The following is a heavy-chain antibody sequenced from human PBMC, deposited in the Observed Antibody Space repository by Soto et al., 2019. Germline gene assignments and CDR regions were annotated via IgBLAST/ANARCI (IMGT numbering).Heavy chain of an antibody. V-gene: IGHV1-2*04. CDR1: GYTYAGYY. D-gene: IGHD2-15*01. Sequence: GASVKVSCKASGYTYAGYYRHWVRQAPGQGLEWVGWINPNSGGTNYAQKFQGWVTMTRDTSISTAYMELSRLRSDDTAVYYCARGGKDIVVVVAATGPIDYWGQGTLVTVSS. CDR3: ARGGKDIVVVVAATGPIDY. CDR2: INPNSGGT. J-gene: IGHJ4*02.